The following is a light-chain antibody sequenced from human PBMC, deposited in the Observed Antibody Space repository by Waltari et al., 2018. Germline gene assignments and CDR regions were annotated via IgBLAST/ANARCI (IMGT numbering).Light chain of an antibody. Sequence: QSALTQPASVSGSPGQSITISCTGIGSAIDDSDFVSWYQHQPGKAPRVIIYYVTNPPSGISHRFSASKSANTDSLTISGLQPEDEGDYYCTSQALDGVVLFGGGTQVTV. CDR3: TSQALDGVVL. CDR2: YVT. V-gene: IGLV2-14*03. J-gene: IGLJ3*02. CDR1: GSAIDDSDF.